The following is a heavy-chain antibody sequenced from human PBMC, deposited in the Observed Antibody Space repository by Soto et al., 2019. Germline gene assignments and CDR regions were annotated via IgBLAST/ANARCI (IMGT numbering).Heavy chain of an antibody. V-gene: IGHV3-21*01. J-gene: IGHJ6*03. CDR2: ISSSSSYI. CDR3: ARSYPPIWFGELPRSDYMDV. D-gene: IGHD3-10*01. Sequence: GGSLRLSCAASGFTFSSYSMNWVRQAPGKGLEWVSSISSSSSYIYYADSVKGRFTISRDNAKNSLYLQMNSLRAEDTAVYYCARSYPPIWFGELPRSDYMDVWGKGTTVTVSS. CDR1: GFTFSSYS.